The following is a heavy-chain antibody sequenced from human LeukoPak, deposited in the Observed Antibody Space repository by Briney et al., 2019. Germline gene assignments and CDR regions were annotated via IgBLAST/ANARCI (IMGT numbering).Heavy chain of an antibody. CDR1: GGTFSSYA. CDR3: ARVAAPNWFDP. CDR2: IIPILGIA. J-gene: IGHJ5*02. D-gene: IGHD6-13*01. V-gene: IGHV1-69*04. Sequence: VASVKVSCTASGGTFSSYAISWVRQAPGQGLEWMGRIIPILGIANYAQKFQGRVTITADKSTSTAYMELSSLRSEDTAVYYCARVAAPNWFDPWGQGTLVTVSS.